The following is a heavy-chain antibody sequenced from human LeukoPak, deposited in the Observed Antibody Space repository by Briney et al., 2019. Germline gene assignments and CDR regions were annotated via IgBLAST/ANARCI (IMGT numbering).Heavy chain of an antibody. CDR1: GCTFSSYA. Sequence: GASLRLSCAASGCTFSSYAISWVRQAPGEGLEWVSAISGSGGSTYYADSVKGAFTISRDNSKNTPYLQMNSLRAEDTAVYYCAKARAGSSGWYGDAFDIWGQGTMVTVSS. J-gene: IGHJ3*02. CDR3: AKARAGSSGWYGDAFDI. D-gene: IGHD6-19*01. V-gene: IGHV3-23*01. CDR2: ISGSGGST.